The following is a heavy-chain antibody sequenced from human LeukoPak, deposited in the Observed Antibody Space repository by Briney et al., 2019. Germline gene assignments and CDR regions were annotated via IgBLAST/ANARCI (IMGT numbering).Heavy chain of an antibody. CDR1: GGSFSGYY. V-gene: IGHV4-34*01. D-gene: IGHD1-26*01. J-gene: IGHJ6*02. CDR2: INHSGST. Sequence: SQTLSLTCAVYGGSFSGYYWSWIRQPPGKGLEWIGEINHSGSTNYNPSLKSRVTISVDTSKNQFSLKLSSVTAADTAVYYCASGAWDYYYYYYGMDVWGQGTTVTVSS. CDR3: ASGAWDYYYYYYGMDV.